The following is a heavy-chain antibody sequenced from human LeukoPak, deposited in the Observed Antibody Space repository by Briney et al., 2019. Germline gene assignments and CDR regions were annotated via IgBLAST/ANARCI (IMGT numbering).Heavy chain of an antibody. CDR1: GDSITSNSFY. CDR2: VSYSGSS. D-gene: IGHD3-3*02. J-gene: IGHJ4*02. V-gene: IGHV4-39*07. CDR3: ARAGVISGWDY. Sequence: SETLSLTCTVSGDSITSNSFYWGWIRQPPGKGLEWIGSVSYSGSSYSNPSLKSRVTISVDTPKNQFSLKVTSVTVEDTAVYYCARAGVISGWDYWGQGVLVTVSS.